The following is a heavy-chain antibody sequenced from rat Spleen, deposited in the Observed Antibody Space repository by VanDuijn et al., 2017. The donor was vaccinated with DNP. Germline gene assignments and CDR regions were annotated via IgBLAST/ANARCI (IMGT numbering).Heavy chain of an antibody. J-gene: IGHJ2*01. Sequence: EVQLVEYGGDLVQPGRSLKLSCVASGFTFNNYWMTWIRQVPGKGLEWVASITISGGGTYYPDSVKGRFTISRDNAKNTLYLQMNSLRSEDTATYYCARSTDCGCNWDYWGQGVMVPVSS. CDR2: ITISGGGT. V-gene: IGHV5-31*01. D-gene: IGHD1-4*01. CDR1: GFTFNNYW. CDR3: ARSTDCGCNWDY.